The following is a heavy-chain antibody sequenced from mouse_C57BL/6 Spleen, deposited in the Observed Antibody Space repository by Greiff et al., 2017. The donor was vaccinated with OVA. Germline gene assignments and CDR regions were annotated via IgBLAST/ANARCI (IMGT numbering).Heavy chain of an antibody. CDR2: IHPSDSDT. D-gene: IGHD2-1*01. V-gene: IGHV1-74*01. J-gene: IGHJ3*01. CDR3: AITPYGNYQAWFAY. Sequence: QVQLKQPGAELVKPWASVKVSCKASGYTFTSYWMHWVKQRPGQGLVWIGRIHPSDSDTNYNQKFKGKATLTVDKSSSPAYMQLSSLTSEDSAVYYCAITPYGNYQAWFAYWGHGTLGTVSA. CDR1: GYTFTSYW.